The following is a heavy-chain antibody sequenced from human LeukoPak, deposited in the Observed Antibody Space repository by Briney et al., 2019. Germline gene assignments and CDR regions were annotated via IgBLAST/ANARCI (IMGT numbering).Heavy chain of an antibody. CDR3: ARDGEYYDILTGYYIPVTFDY. V-gene: IGHV3-48*01. CDR1: GFTFSSYS. Sequence: GGSLRLSCAASGFTFSSYSMNWVRQAPGKGLEWVSYISSSSSTIYYADSVKGRFTISRDNAKNSLYLQMNSLRAEDTAVYYCARDGEYYDILTGYYIPVTFDYWGQGTLVTVSS. J-gene: IGHJ4*02. CDR2: ISSSSSTI. D-gene: IGHD3-9*01.